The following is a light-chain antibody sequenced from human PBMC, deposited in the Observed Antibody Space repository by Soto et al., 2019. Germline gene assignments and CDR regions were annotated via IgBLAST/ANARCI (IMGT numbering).Light chain of an antibody. CDR2: GAS. J-gene: IGKJ3*01. Sequence: EIVMTQSPATLSVSPGERATLSCRASQSVSSNLAWYQQKPGQAPRLLIYGASTRATGIPARFSGSGSGTEFTLTISSLQSEDFAVYYCQQYNNWPINFGPGTNVDIK. CDR1: QSVSSN. V-gene: IGKV3-15*01. CDR3: QQYNNWPIN.